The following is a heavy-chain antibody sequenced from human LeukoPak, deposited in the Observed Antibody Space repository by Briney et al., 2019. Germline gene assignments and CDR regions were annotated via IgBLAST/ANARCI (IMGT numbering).Heavy chain of an antibody. CDR2: IYSGGST. V-gene: IGHV3-53*01. CDR1: GFTVSSNY. J-gene: IGHJ3*02. CDR3: ARDRGASDAFDI. Sequence: GGSLRLSCAASGFTVSSNYMSWVRQAPGKGLEWVSVIYSGGSTYYADSVKGRFTISRDNSKNTLYLQMNSLGAEDTAVYYCARDRGASDAFDIWGQGTMVTVSS. D-gene: IGHD1-26*01.